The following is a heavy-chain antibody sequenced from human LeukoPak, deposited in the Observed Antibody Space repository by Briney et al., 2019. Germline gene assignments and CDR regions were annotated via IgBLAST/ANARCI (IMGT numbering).Heavy chain of an antibody. CDR1: GFVVSSNY. V-gene: IGHV3-53*01. CDR3: ARDRNSGLYSLGFDY. J-gene: IGHJ4*02. D-gene: IGHD6-19*01. CDR2: IRSGGTT. Sequence: GGSLRLSCAASGFVVSSNYMSWVRQAPGKGLEWVSVIRSGGTTFYADSVKGRFTVSRDTSENTVYLQMNSLRAEDTDVYYCARDRNSGLYSLGFDYWGQGALVIVSS.